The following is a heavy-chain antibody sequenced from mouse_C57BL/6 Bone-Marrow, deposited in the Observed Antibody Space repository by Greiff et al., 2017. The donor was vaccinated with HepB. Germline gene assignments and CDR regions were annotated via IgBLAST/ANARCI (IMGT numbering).Heavy chain of an antibody. V-gene: IGHV5-6*01. CDR3: ARHGIYYGSSSGYAMDY. CDR2: ISSGGSYT. D-gene: IGHD1-1*01. J-gene: IGHJ4*01. CDR1: GFTFSSYG. Sequence: EVKLMESGGDLVKPGGSLKLSCAASGFTFSSYGMSWVRQTPDKRLEWVATISSGGSYTYYPDSVKGRFTISRDNANNTLYLQMSSLKSEDTAMYYCARHGIYYGSSSGYAMDYWGQGTSVTVSS.